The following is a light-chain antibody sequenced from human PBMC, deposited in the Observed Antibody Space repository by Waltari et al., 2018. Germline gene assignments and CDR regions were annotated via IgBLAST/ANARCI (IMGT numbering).Light chain of an antibody. V-gene: IGLV2-14*01. CDR3: SSYTTSGTLV. CDR2: GVN. J-gene: IGLJ1*01. Sequence: QSAPTQPASVSGSPGQSITLSFPGTSSAAGAYDFVSWHQQYPGKAPKVMIYGVNNRPSGVSNRFSGSKSGNTASLIISGLQADDEADYYCSSYTTSGTLVFGTGTKVTVL. CDR1: SSAAGAYDF.